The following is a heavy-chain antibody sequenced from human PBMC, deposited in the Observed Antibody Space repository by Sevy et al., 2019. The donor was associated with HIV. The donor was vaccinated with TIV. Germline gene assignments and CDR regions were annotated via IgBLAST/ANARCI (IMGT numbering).Heavy chain of an antibody. CDR1: GFTFSSYW. J-gene: IGHJ6*02. V-gene: IGHV3-74*01. CDR2: INSDGSGT. CDR3: ARDFWSAQRGMDV. Sequence: GGSLRLSCAASGFTFSSYWMHWVRQAPGKGLVWVSRINSDGSGTSYADSVKGRFTISRDNPKNTLYLQMNSLRAEDTAGYYCARDFWSAQRGMDVWGQGTTVTVSS. D-gene: IGHD3-3*01.